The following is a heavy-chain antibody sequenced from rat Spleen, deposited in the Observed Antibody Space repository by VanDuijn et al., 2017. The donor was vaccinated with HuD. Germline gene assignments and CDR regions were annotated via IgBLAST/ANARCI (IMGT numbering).Heavy chain of an antibody. Sequence: EVQLVESGGGLVQPGRSLKLSCAASGFTFRNYDMAWVRQAPKKGLEWVATISPSGGSTYYRDSVKGRFTISRDNAKSTLYLQMDSLRSEDTATYYCARHALMYTTDPFAYWGQGTLVTVSS. J-gene: IGHJ3*01. CDR1: GFTFRNYD. V-gene: IGHV5-25*01. CDR3: ARHALMYTTDPFAY. CDR2: ISPSGGST. D-gene: IGHD1-6*01.